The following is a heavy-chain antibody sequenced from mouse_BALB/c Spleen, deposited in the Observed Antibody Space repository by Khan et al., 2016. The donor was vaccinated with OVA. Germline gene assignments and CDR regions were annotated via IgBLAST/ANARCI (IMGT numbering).Heavy chain of an antibody. CDR2: IRLKSDNYAT. CDR1: GFTFSSDW. J-gene: IGHJ3*01. D-gene: IGHD4-1*02. CDR3: TQLGRSY. Sequence: QLEESGGGLVQPGGSMKLSCVASGFTFSSDWMSWVRQSPEKGLEWVAEIRLKSDNYATHYAESVKGKFTISRDDSKSRLYLQMTSLRAEDTXIYYCTQLGRSYWGQGTLVTVSA. V-gene: IGHV6-6*02.